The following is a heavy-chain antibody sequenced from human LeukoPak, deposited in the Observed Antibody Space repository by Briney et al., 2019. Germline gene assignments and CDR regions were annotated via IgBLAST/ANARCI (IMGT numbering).Heavy chain of an antibody. D-gene: IGHD2-2*01. CDR2: IYYSGST. Sequence: SETLSLTCTVPGGSVSSGSYYWSWIRQPPGKGLEWIGYIYYSGSTNYNPSLKSRVTISVDTSKNQFSLKLSSVTAADTAVYYCARGVYLVPAAMRHYYYGMDVWGKGTTVTVSS. CDR3: ARGVYLVPAAMRHYYYGMDV. CDR1: GGSVSSGSYY. V-gene: IGHV4-61*01. J-gene: IGHJ6*04.